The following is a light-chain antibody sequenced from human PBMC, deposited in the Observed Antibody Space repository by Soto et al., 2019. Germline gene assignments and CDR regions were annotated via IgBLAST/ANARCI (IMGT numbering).Light chain of an antibody. CDR3: QSYDSSLSHGV. V-gene: IGLV1-40*01. CDR1: SSNIGAGYD. CDR2: GNN. J-gene: IGLJ2*01. Sequence: QSVLTQPPSVSGAPGQRVTISCTGSSSNIGAGYDVHWYQHLPGTAPKLLIYGNNNRPSGVPDRLSGSKSGTSASLAITGLQAGDEADYYCQSYDSSLSHGVFGGGTQLTVL.